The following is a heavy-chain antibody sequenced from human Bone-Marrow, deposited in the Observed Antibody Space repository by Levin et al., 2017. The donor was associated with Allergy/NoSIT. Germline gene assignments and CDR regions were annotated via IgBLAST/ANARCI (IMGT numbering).Heavy chain of an antibody. D-gene: IGHD6-19*01. CDR2: ISFDGINE. CDR3: AGGPGIAVARRDKPFDY. Sequence: GESLKISCAASGFTFSRYAMHWVRQAPGKGLEWVAVISFDGINEYYTDSVEGRFTISRDNSKNTLYLQMNSLRTEDTAVYYCAGGPGIAVARRDKPFDYWGQGTLVTVSS. J-gene: IGHJ4*02. CDR1: GFTFSRYA. V-gene: IGHV3-30*04.